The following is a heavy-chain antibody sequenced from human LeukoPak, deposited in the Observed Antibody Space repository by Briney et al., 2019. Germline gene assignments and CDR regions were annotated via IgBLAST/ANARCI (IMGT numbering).Heavy chain of an antibody. CDR2: ISSNGGST. V-gene: IGHV3-64D*09. D-gene: IGHD2-15*01. CDR3: VKVGGYSEYDY. J-gene: IGHJ4*02. Sequence: GGSLRLSCSASGFTFSSHPMHWVRQAPGKGLEYVSAISSNGGSTYYADSVKVRFTISRDNSKNTLYLQMSSLRVEDTAVYYCVKVGGYSEYDYWGQGTLVTVSS. CDR1: GFTFSSHP.